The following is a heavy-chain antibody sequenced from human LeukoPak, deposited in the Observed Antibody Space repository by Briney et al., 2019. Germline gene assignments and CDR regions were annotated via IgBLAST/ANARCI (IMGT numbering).Heavy chain of an antibody. V-gene: IGHV3-23*01. J-gene: IGHJ4*02. CDR1: GITFSNYA. CDR2: ISGSAHKI. Sequence: PGGSLRLSCVASGITFSNYAVSWVRQAPEKGLDLVSVISGSAHKIRYADSVKGRFTISRDNSENTLYLQMNSLRAEDTAVYYCAKLHNLNSDYWGQGTLVTVSS. D-gene: IGHD1-14*01. CDR3: AKLHNLNSDY.